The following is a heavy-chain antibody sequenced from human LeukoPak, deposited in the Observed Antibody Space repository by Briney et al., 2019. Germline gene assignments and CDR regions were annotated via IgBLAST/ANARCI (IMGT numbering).Heavy chain of an antibody. CDR2: IDYSRTT. CDR1: GGSITSGGYY. J-gene: IGHJ4*02. V-gene: IGHV4-31*03. Sequence: SETLSLTCTVSGGSITSGGYYWSWIRQLPGKGLEWIGYIDYSRTTSYNPSLKSRLTISLDTSENQYSLKLSSVTAADTAVYYCARGSTGDKSNNWGQGTLVTVSS. CDR3: ARGSTGDKSNN. D-gene: IGHD7-27*01.